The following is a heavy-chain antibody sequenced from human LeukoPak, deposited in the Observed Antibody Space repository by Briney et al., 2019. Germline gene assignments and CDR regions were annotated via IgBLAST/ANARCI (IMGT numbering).Heavy chain of an antibody. D-gene: IGHD1-26*01. CDR1: GFTFSSYV. CDR2: ISGSGGST. J-gene: IGHJ4*02. CDR3: AKDGWELLGDFDY. V-gene: IGHV3-23*01. Sequence: PGGSLRLSCAASGFTFSSYVMSWVRQAPGKGLEWVSDISGSGGSTYYADSVKGRFTISRDNSKNTLYLQMNSLRAEDTAVYYCAKDGWELLGDFDYWGQGTLVTVSS.